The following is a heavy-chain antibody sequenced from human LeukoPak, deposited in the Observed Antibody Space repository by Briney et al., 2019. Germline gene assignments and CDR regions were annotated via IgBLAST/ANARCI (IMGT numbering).Heavy chain of an antibody. Sequence: SETLSLTCTVAGGSISSHYWSWIRQPPGKGLEWIGYIYYSGTTNYNPSLKSRVTISVDTSKNQFSLKLSSVTAADTAVYYCARGVYIAAAQYGYWGQGTLVTVSS. D-gene: IGHD6-13*01. CDR1: GGSISSHY. CDR3: ARGVYIAAAQYGY. J-gene: IGHJ4*02. V-gene: IGHV4-59*11. CDR2: IYYSGTT.